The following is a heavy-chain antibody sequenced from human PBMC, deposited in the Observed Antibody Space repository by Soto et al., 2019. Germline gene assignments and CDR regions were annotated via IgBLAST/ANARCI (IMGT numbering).Heavy chain of an antibody. CDR2: IYYSGST. CDR1: GGSVSSGSYY. CDR3: ARAYNDFDSGYGEDY. J-gene: IGHJ4*02. V-gene: IGHV4-61*01. Sequence: SATLSLTCTVSGGSVSSGSYYWSWIRQPPGKGLEWIGYIYYSGSTNYNPSLKSRVTISVDTSKNQFSLKLSSVTAADTAVYYCARAYNDFDSGYGEDYWGQGTLVTVSS. D-gene: IGHD5-12*01.